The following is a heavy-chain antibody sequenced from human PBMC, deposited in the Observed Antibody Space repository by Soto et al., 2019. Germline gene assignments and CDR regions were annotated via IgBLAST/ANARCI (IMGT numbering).Heavy chain of an antibody. CDR3: ATPWFGDGDY. D-gene: IGHD3-10*01. CDR1: GGSISSSSYY. V-gene: IGHV4-39*01. CDR2: IYYSGST. J-gene: IGHJ4*02. Sequence: QLQLQESGPGLVKPSETLSLTCTVSGGSISSSSYYWGWIRQPPGKGLEWIGSIYYSGSTHYNPSRKNRVTISVDTSKNQFSLKLSSVTAADPAVYYCATPWFGDGDYWGQGTLVTVSS.